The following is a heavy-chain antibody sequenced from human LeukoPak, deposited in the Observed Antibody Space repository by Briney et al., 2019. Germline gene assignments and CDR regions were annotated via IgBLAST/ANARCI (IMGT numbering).Heavy chain of an antibody. V-gene: IGHV1-3*01. CDR1: GYTFTTYA. CDR2: IDAGNGKT. CDR3: ASGKAELLLPALFDP. D-gene: IGHD2-2*01. J-gene: IGHJ5*02. Sequence: ASVKVSCKASGYTFTTYAIHWVRQAPGQRLEWMGWIDAGNGKTKYSQKFQGRVTITRDTSASTAYMELSSLRSEDTAVYYCASGKAELLLPALFDPWGQGTLVTVSS.